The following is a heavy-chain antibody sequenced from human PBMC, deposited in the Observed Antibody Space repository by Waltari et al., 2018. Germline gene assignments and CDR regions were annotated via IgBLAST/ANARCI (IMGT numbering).Heavy chain of an antibody. J-gene: IGHJ3*01. CDR1: GFSLTPIY. CDR2: IYVAGTT. CDR3: ATLSKTWCLYTFDV. D-gene: IGHD2-8*02. V-gene: IGHV3-53*01. Sequence: EVPLVESGGALLHPGESLRLPCAASGFSLTPIYMTWVRQAPGKGLEWMSVIYVAGTTSYADSVKGRFTISRDTSKNTLYLEMDSLRGEDTAVDYGATLSKTWCLYTFDVWGQGTVVTVS.